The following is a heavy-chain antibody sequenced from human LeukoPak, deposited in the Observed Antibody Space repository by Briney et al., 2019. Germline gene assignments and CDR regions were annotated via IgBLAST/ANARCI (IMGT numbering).Heavy chain of an antibody. CDR2: LIPILGIA. Sequence: SVKVSCKASGGTFGTYAISWVRQAPGQGLEWMGRLIPILGIANYAQKFQGRVTITADTSTSTAYMVLSSLRSEDTAVYYCARVAQGYGSTLFDYWGQGTLVTVSS. J-gene: IGHJ4*02. V-gene: IGHV1-69*04. D-gene: IGHD5-24*01. CDR3: ARVAQGYGSTLFDY. CDR1: GGTFGTYA.